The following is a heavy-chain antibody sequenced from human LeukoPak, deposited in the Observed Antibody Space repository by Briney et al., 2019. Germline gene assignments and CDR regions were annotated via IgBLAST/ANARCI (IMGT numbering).Heavy chain of an antibody. J-gene: IGHJ4*02. CDR2: MRYDGSNE. V-gene: IGHV3-30*02. Sequence: PGGSLRLSCEASGFIFSNYGMHWVRQAAGKGLEWVAFMRYDGSNEYYADSVKGRFTISRDNSKNTLYLQMNSLRAEDTAVYYCARVVAAAGINDYWGQGTLVTVSS. CDR1: GFIFSNYG. D-gene: IGHD6-13*01. CDR3: ARVVAAAGINDY.